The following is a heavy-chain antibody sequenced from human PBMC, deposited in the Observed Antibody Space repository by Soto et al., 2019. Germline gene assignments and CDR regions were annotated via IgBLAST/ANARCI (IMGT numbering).Heavy chain of an antibody. J-gene: IGHJ6*02. CDR3: AKDLTYYDILTGSPLYGMDV. CDR1: GFTFSSYG. Sequence: GGSLRLSCAASGFTFSSYGMHWVRQAPGKGLEWVAVISYDGSNKYYADSVKGRFTISRDNSKNTLYLQMNSLRAEDTAVYYCAKDLTYYDILTGSPLYGMDVWGRGTTVTVSS. CDR2: ISYDGSNK. D-gene: IGHD3-9*01. V-gene: IGHV3-30*18.